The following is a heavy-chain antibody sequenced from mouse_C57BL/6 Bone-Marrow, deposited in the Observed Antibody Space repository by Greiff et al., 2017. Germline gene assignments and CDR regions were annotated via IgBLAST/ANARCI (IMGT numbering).Heavy chain of an antibody. CDR2: IRLKSDNYAT. J-gene: IGHJ2*01. CDR1: GFTFSNYW. CDR3: TDYYGSSLGY. Sequence: EVQLVESGGGLVQPGGSMKLSCVASGFTFSNYWMNWVRQSPEKGLEWVAQIRLKSDNYATHYAESVKGRFTISRDDSKSSVYLQMNNLRAEDTGIYYCTDYYGSSLGYWGQGTTLTVSS. D-gene: IGHD1-1*01. V-gene: IGHV6-3*01.